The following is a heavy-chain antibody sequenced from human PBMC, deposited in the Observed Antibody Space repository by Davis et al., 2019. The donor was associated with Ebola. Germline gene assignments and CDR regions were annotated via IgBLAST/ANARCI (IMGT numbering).Heavy chain of an antibody. D-gene: IGHD1-1*01. Sequence: GESLKISCAASRFTFSDYYMSWIRQAPGKGLEWVSYISSSSSYTNYADSVKGRFTISRDNAKNSLYLQMNSLRAEDTAVYYCARRLGTTGVYYYYAMDVWGQGTTVTVSS. V-gene: IGHV3-11*06. CDR2: ISSSSSYT. CDR1: RFTFSDYY. J-gene: IGHJ6*02. CDR3: ARRLGTTGVYYYYAMDV.